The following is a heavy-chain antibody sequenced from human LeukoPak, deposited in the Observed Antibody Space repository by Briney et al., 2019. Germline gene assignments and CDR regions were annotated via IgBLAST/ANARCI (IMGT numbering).Heavy chain of an antibody. Sequence: GSLRLSCAVSGRTFSSFSMNWVRQPPGKGLEWIGEINHSGSTNYNPSLKSRVTISVDTSKNQFSLKLSSVTAADTAVYYCARHWGSEVDYWGQGTLVTVSS. V-gene: IGHV4-34*01. CDR3: ARHWGSEVDY. J-gene: IGHJ4*02. CDR2: INHSGST. CDR1: GRTFSSFS. D-gene: IGHD3-16*01.